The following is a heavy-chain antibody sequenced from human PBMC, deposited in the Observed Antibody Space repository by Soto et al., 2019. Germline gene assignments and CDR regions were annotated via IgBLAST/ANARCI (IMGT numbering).Heavy chain of an antibody. Sequence: EVQLLESGGGLVQPGGSLRLSCAASGFTFSSYWMHWVRQAPGKGLVWVSRINSDGSSTSYADSVKGRFTISRDNAKNTLYLQMNSLRVEDTAVYYCARGGSLNWYFDLWGRGTLVTVSS. D-gene: IGHD1-26*01. CDR2: INSDGSST. J-gene: IGHJ2*01. CDR3: ARGGSLNWYFDL. CDR1: GFTFSSYW. V-gene: IGHV3-74*01.